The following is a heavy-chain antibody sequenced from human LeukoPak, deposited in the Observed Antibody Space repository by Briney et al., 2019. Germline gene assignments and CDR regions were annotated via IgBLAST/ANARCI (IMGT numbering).Heavy chain of an antibody. CDR1: GYTFSSYY. J-gene: IGHJ4*02. Sequence: ASVKVSCKASGYTFSSYYMHCVRQAPGQGLEWMGIINPSGGSTKYAQKLQGRVTMTSDTSTSTVYMELSSLRSEDTAVYYCARDDSSGPQVYWGQGTLVTVSS. V-gene: IGHV1-46*01. CDR2: INPSGGST. CDR3: ARDDSSGPQVY. D-gene: IGHD3-22*01.